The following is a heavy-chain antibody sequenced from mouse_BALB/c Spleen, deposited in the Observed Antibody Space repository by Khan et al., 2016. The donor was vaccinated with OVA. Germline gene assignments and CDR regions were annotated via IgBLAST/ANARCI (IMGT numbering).Heavy chain of an antibody. CDR1: GYSITSGYG. CDR2: ISYSGST. V-gene: IGHV3-2*02. Sequence: VQLKESGPGLVKPSQSLSLTCTVTGYSITSGYGWNWIRQFPGNKLEWMGYISYSGSTNYNPSLKSRISITRDTYKNQFFLQLNSVTTEDTATYYCARTARIKYWGQGTTLTVAS. CDR3: ARTARIKY. J-gene: IGHJ2*01. D-gene: IGHD1-2*01.